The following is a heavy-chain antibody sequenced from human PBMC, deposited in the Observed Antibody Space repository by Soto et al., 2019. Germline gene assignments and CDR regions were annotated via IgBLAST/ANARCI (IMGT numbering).Heavy chain of an antibody. J-gene: IGHJ4*01. CDR2: IYYSGST. Sequence: PSETLSLTCTVSGGSISSGDYYWSWIRQPPGKGLEWIGYIYYSGSTYYNPSLKSRVTISVDTSKNQFSLNLRSVTAADTAIYYCARLADYGTRGYPFDSWGQGTLVTVSS. CDR3: ARLADYGTRGYPFDS. CDR1: GGSISSGDYY. V-gene: IGHV4-30-4*01. D-gene: IGHD1-7*01.